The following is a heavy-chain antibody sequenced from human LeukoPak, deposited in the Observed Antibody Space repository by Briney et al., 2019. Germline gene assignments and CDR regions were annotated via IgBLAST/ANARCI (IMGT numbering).Heavy chain of an antibody. J-gene: IGHJ4*02. CDR3: ARDFPRGIAVNY. V-gene: IGHV1-2*02. CDR1: GYTFTGYY. D-gene: IGHD6-19*01. Sequence: ASVKVSCKASGYTFTGYYMHWVRQAPGQGLEWMGWINPNSGGTNYAQKFQGRVTMTRDTSISTAYMELSRLRSDATAVYYCARDFPRGIAVNYWGQGTLVTVSS. CDR2: INPNSGGT.